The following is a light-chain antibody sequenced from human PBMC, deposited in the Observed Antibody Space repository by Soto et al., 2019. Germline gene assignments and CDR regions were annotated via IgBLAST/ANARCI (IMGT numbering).Light chain of an antibody. Sequence: QSALTQPASVSGSPGQSITISCTGTSSDVGSHNFVSWYQQRPGKAPKLMIFEVTKRPSGVSSRFSASKSGNTASLTISGVQAEDEADYYCSSYSRSSFYVFGTGTKLTVL. CDR3: SSYSRSSFYV. CDR2: EVT. J-gene: IGLJ1*01. CDR1: SSDVGSHNF. V-gene: IGLV2-14*02.